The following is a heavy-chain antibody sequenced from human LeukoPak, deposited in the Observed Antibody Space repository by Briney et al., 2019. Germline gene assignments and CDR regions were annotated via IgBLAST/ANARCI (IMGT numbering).Heavy chain of an antibody. V-gene: IGHV3-7*03. CDR3: ARVRGSGWFSYFGY. CDR1: GFTFSGYW. J-gene: IGHJ4*02. D-gene: IGHD6-19*01. Sequence: GGSLRLSSAAPGFTFSGYWMSWVRQAPGKGLEWVANIKHDGSEKYYVDSVKGRFTISRDNAKNSLYLQMNSLRAEDMAVYYCARVRGSGWFSYFGYWGQGTLVIVSS. CDR2: IKHDGSEK.